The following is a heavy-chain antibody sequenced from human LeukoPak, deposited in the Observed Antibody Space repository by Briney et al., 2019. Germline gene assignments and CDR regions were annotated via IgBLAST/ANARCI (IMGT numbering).Heavy chain of an antibody. CDR2: ISGSGGTT. J-gene: IGHJ4*02. V-gene: IGHV3-23*01. Sequence: GGSLRLSCAASGFTFTSYAMNWVRQAPGKGLEWVSSISGSGGTTYNADSVKGRFTISRDNSKNTLYLQMNSLRAEDTAVYYCARDRGGSYSAIDYWGQGTLVTVSS. CDR3: ARDRGGSYSAIDY. D-gene: IGHD1-26*01. CDR1: GFTFTSYA.